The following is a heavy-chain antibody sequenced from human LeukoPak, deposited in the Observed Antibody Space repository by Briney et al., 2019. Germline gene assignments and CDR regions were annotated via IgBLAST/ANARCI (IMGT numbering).Heavy chain of an antibody. J-gene: IGHJ4*02. V-gene: IGHV4-34*01. CDR2: TNHSGST. D-gene: IGHD1-26*01. CDR1: GGSFSGYY. CDR3: ARERAVVAPRELNFDY. Sequence: SETLSPTCAVYGGSFSGYYWSWIRQPPGKGLEWIGETNHSGSTNYNPSLKSRVTISVDTSKNQFSLKLSSVTAADTAVYYCARERAVVAPRELNFDYWGQGTLVTVSS.